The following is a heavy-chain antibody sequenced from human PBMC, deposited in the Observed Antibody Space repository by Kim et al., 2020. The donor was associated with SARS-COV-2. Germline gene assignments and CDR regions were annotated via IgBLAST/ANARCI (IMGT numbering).Heavy chain of an antibody. CDR3: ARGRYCSGGSCYESPFYFDY. J-gene: IGHJ4*02. D-gene: IGHD2-15*01. CDR2: ISYDGSNK. CDR1: GFTFSSYA. V-gene: IGHV3-30-3*01. Sequence: GGSLRLSCAASGFTFSSYAMHWVRQAPGKGLEWVAVISYDGSNKYYADSVKGRFTISRDNSKNTLYLQMNSLRAEDTAVYYCARGRYCSGGSCYESPFYFDYWGQGTLVTVSS.